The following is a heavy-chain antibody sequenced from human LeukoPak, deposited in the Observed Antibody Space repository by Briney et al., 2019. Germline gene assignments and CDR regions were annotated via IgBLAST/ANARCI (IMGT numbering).Heavy chain of an antibody. J-gene: IGHJ5*02. CDR2: ISSSGSTI. CDR1: GFTFSDYY. Sequence: PGGSLRLSCAASGFTFSDYYMSWICQAPGKGLEWVSYISSSGSTIYYADSVKGRFTISRDNAKNSLYLQMNSLRAEDTAVYYCARSLTGGNSDYNWFDPWGQGTLVTVSS. CDR3: ARSLTGGNSDYNWFDP. D-gene: IGHD4-23*01. V-gene: IGHV3-11*01.